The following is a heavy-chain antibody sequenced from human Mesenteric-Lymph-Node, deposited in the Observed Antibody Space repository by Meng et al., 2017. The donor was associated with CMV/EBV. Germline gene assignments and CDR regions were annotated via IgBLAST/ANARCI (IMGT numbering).Heavy chain of an antibody. J-gene: IGHJ4*02. CDR1: GFTFSKYV. CDR2: ISYDGRNE. Sequence: GESLKISCAASGFTFSKYVMQWVRQAPGKGLEWVTVISYDGRNEYYADSVKGRFTISRDNSRNTLYLQMNSLKVEDTAVYYCARVSDYDFWSDYSVPESWGQGTLVTVSS. D-gene: IGHD3-3*01. V-gene: IGHV3-30*04. CDR3: ARVSDYDFWSDYSVPES.